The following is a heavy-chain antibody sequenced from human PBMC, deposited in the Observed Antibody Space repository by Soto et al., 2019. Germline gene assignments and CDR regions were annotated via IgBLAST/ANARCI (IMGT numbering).Heavy chain of an antibody. Sequence: SETLSLTCTVSGGSISSYYWSWIRQPPGKGLEWIGYIYYSGSTNYNPSLKSRVTISVDTSKNQFSLKLSSVTAADTAVYYCARSPRGYDVNHLDYWGQGTLVTVSS. J-gene: IGHJ4*02. CDR3: ARSPRGYDVNHLDY. V-gene: IGHV4-59*01. CDR2: IYYSGST. D-gene: IGHD5-12*01. CDR1: GGSISSYY.